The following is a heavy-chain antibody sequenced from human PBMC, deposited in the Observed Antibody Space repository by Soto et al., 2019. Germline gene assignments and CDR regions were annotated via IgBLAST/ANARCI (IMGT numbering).Heavy chain of an antibody. D-gene: IGHD3-10*01. CDR3: ARGIIYYYYGMDV. Sequence: QVQLVESGGGVVQPGRSLRLSCAASGFTFSSYAMHWVRQAPGKGLEWVAVISFDGTIKYYADSVKGRFTISRDKSKNTLYLQMNRLRAEDTAVYYCARGIIYYYYGMDVWGQGTTVTVSS. V-gene: IGHV3-30-3*01. CDR2: ISFDGTIK. CDR1: GFTFSSYA. J-gene: IGHJ6*02.